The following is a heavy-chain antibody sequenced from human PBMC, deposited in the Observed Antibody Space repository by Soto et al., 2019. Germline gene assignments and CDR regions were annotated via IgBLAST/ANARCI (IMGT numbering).Heavy chain of an antibody. V-gene: IGHV4-59*02. J-gene: IGHJ4*02. Sequence: SETLSLTCTVSGGSVNSYYWSWIRQPPGKGLEWIGYIFYSGSTKSNPSLKSRVTMSVDMSKNQFSLRLTSVTAADTAVYYCARVFPSYCGGDCSYFDSWGQGTVVTVSS. CDR2: IFYSGST. D-gene: IGHD2-21*02. CDR1: GGSVNSYY. CDR3: ARVFPSYCGGDCSYFDS.